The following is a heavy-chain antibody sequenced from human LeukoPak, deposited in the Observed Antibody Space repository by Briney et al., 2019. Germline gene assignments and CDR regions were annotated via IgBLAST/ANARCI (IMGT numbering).Heavy chain of an antibody. Sequence: SETLSLTCAVYGGSFSGYYWSWIRQPPGKGLEWIGYIYYSGSTYYNPSLKSRVTISVDTSKNQFSLKLSSVTAADTAVYYCARDRFFGGYEPYGMDVWGQGTTVTVSS. J-gene: IGHJ6*02. CDR2: IYYSGST. CDR1: GGSFSGYY. D-gene: IGHD5-12*01. CDR3: ARDRFFGGYEPYGMDV. V-gene: IGHV4-30-4*01.